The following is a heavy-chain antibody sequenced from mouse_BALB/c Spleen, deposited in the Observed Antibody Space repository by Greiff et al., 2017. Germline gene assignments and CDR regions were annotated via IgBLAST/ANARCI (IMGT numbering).Heavy chain of an antibody. CDR1: GYTFTDYE. D-gene: IGHD1-2*01. CDR3: NAYYYGYEGDAMDY. V-gene: IGHV1-15*01. J-gene: IGHJ4*01. Sequence: QVQLQQSGAELVRPGASVTLSCKASGYTFTDYEMHWVKQTPVHGLEWIGAIDPETGGTAYNQKFKGKATLTADKSSSTAYMELRSLTSEDSAVYYCNAYYYGYEGDAMDYWGQGTSVTVSS. CDR2: IDPETGGT.